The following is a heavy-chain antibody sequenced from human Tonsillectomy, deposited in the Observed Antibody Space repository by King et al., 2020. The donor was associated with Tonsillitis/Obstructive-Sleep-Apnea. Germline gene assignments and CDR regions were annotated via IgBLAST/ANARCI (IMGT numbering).Heavy chain of an antibody. CDR2: IYYSGST. J-gene: IGHJ5*02. CDR1: SGSISSGAYY. CDR3: ARSEAAADNWFDH. V-gene: IGHV4-31*03. Sequence: QLQESGPGLVKPSQTLSLTCTVSSGSISSGAYYWSWIRQHPGKGLEWIGCIYYSGSTYFNPSLKSRVTMSVETSKNQFSLKLGSVTAADTAVYYCARSEAAADNWFDHWGQGTLVTVSS. D-gene: IGHD6-25*01.